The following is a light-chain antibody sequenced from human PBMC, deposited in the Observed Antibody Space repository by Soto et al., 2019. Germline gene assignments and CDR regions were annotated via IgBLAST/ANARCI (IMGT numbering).Light chain of an antibody. Sequence: QPVLTQPPSVSGAPGQRVTISCTGSSSNIGAGYDVHWYQQLPGTAPKLLIYGNSNRPSGVPDRFSGSKSGTSASLAITGLQAEDEADYCCQSYDSSLSGLYVCGTGTKLTVL. V-gene: IGLV1-40*01. CDR3: QSYDSSLSGLYV. J-gene: IGLJ1*01. CDR1: SSNIGAGYD. CDR2: GNS.